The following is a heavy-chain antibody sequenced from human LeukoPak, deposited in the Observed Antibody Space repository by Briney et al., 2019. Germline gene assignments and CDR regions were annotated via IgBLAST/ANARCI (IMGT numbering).Heavy chain of an antibody. CDR1: GGSISSYY. Sequence: PSETLSLTCTVSGGSISSYYWSWIRQPPGKGLEWIGRIYTSGSTNYNPSLKSRVTMSVDTSKNQFSLKLSSVTAADTAVYYCATSGCPWGSSTSCQGIDYWGQGTLVTVSS. J-gene: IGHJ4*02. CDR3: ATSGCPWGSSTSCQGIDY. CDR2: IYTSGST. V-gene: IGHV4-4*07. D-gene: IGHD2-2*01.